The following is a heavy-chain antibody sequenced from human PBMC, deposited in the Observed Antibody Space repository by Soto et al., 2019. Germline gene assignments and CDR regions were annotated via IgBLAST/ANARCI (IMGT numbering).Heavy chain of an antibody. J-gene: IGHJ6*03. CDR2: ISAYNGNT. CDR3: ARDNQDYIWDNHYYYMDV. CDR1: GYTFTSYG. D-gene: IGHD3-16*01. V-gene: IGHV1-18*01. Sequence: ASVKVSCKASGYTFTSYGISWVRQAPGQGLEWMGWISAYNGNTNYAQKLQGRVTMTTDTSTSTAYMELRSLRSDDTAVYYCARDNQDYIWDNHYYYMDVWGKGTTVTVSS.